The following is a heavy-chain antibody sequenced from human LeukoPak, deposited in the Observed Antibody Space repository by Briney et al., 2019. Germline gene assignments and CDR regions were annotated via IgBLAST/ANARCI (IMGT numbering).Heavy chain of an antibody. Sequence: GASVKVSCKASGYTFTSYDINWVRQATGQGLEWMGWMNPNSGNTGYAQKFQGRVTITGNTSISTAYMELSSLRSEDTAVYYCARVVGDYNGLFDYWGQGTLVTVSS. CDR2: MNPNSGNT. CDR3: ARVVGDYNGLFDY. V-gene: IGHV1-8*03. J-gene: IGHJ4*02. CDR1: GYTFTSYD. D-gene: IGHD3-16*01.